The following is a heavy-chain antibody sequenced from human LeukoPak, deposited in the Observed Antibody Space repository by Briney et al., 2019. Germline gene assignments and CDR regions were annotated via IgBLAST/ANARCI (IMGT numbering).Heavy chain of an antibody. J-gene: IGHJ2*01. D-gene: IGHD6-19*01. CDR2: INPNSGGT. CDR1: GYTFTDYY. CDR3: GRTAVDGIVDL. Sequence: ASVKVSCKASGYTFTDYYMYWVRQAPGQGLEWMGWINPNSGGTKYAQKFQGRVTMTRDTSISTAYMELSRLRSDDTAVYYCGRTAVDGIVDLWGRGTLVSVSS. V-gene: IGHV1-2*02.